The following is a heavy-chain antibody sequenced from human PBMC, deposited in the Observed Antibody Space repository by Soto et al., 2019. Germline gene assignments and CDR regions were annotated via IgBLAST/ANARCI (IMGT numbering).Heavy chain of an antibody. D-gene: IGHD3-22*01. CDR3: AKDFGYDYYDSSGYVYY. Sequence: GGSLRLSCAASGFPFSSYAMSWVRQAPGKGLEWVSAISGSGGSTYYADSVKGRFTISRDNSKNTLYLQMNSLRAEDTAVYYCAKDFGYDYYDSSGYVYYWGQGTLVTVSS. V-gene: IGHV3-23*01. CDR1: GFPFSSYA. CDR2: ISGSGGST. J-gene: IGHJ4*02.